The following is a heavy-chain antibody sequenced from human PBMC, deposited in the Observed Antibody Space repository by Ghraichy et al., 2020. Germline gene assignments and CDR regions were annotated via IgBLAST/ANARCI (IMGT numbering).Heavy chain of an antibody. CDR2: INHSGST. CDR1: GGSFSGYY. Sequence: ESLNISCAVYGGSFSGYYWSWIRQPPGKGLEWIGEINHSGSTNYNPSLKSRVTISVDTSKNQFSLKLSSVTAADTAVYYCARYPSGYYYFDYWGQGTLVTVSS. D-gene: IGHD3-22*01. J-gene: IGHJ4*02. V-gene: IGHV4-34*01. CDR3: ARYPSGYYYFDY.